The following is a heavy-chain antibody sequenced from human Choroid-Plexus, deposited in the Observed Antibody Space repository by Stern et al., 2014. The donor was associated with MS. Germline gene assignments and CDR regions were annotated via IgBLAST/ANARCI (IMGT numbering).Heavy chain of an antibody. CDR3: AKDRQYLTYFFDH. V-gene: IGHV3-30*18. D-gene: IGHD2/OR15-2a*01. J-gene: IGHJ5*02. Sequence: VQLVQSGGGVVHPGRPLRLSCAASGFTFGSCAMHWVRQAPGKGLEWVAGVSYDGSNKYYADSVKGRFTISRDNSQNTLYMQMSSLRPEDTAVYYCAKDRQYLTYFFDHWGQGSLVTVSS. CDR2: VSYDGSNK. CDR1: GFTFGSCA.